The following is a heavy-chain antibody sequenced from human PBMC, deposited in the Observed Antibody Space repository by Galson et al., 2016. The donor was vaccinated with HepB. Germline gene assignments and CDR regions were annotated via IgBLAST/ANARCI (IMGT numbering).Heavy chain of an antibody. J-gene: IGHJ4*02. CDR3: ARRGSGWAFLGVDYFDL. Sequence: ETLSLPCTVSGDSISSYSWTWIRQLPGKRLDWIGFIHYNGNTNYNPSLKSRVTVSVDTSKNQFSLRVRSVTAADTAVYYCARRGSGWAFLGVDYFDLWGQGALVTVSS. CDR2: IHYNGNT. V-gene: IGHV4-59*12. CDR1: GDSISSYS. D-gene: IGHD6-19*01.